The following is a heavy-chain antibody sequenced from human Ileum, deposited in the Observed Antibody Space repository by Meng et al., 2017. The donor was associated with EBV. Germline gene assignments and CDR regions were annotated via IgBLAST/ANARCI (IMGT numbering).Heavy chain of an antibody. Sequence: EGQLVESEGALVQPWGSLRLVCAASGFTFSSYWMHWVCQVPGKGLVWVSRINENGATTTYADSVRGRFTIFRDNAKNTLYLQMNSLRAEDTAVYYCSRDLVGSDDYWGQGTLVTVSS. CDR1: GFTFSSYW. J-gene: IGHJ4*02. V-gene: IGHV3-74*01. D-gene: IGHD6-6*01. CDR3: SRDLVGSDDY. CDR2: INENGATT.